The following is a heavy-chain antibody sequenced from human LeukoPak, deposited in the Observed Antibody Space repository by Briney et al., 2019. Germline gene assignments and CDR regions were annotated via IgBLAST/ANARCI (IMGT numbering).Heavy chain of an antibody. CDR3: AREKAAAGFDY. V-gene: IGHV1-3*01. D-gene: IGHD6-13*01. CDR2: INAGNGNT. J-gene: IGHJ4*02. Sequence: ASVKVSCKASGYTFTSYAMHWVRQAPGQRLEWMGWINAGNGNTKYSQKFQGRVTITRDTSASTAYMELSRLRSDDTAVYYCAREKAAAGFDYWGQGTLVTVSS. CDR1: GYTFTSYA.